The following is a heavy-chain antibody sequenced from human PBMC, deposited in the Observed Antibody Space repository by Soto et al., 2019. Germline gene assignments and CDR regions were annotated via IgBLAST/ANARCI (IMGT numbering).Heavy chain of an antibody. V-gene: IGHV6-1*01. Sequence: PSQTLSLPFAISGDSVSSNTASWNWIRQSPSRGLEWLGRTYFRSKWYNDYAVSVKSRIIINPDTSNNQFSLQLNSVTPEDTAVYFCAKGDNLGPKSGYAFDPWGQGIMVTVSS. CDR3: AKGDNLGPKSGYAFDP. J-gene: IGHJ5*02. D-gene: IGHD5-12*01. CDR1: GDSVSSNTAS. CDR2: TYFRSKWYN.